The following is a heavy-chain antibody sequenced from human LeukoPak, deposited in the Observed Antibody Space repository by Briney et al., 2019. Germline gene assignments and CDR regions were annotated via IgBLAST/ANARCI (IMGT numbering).Heavy chain of an antibody. V-gene: IGHV3-21*01. CDR1: GFTFSSYS. J-gene: IGHJ4*02. Sequence: SGGSLRLSCAASGFTFSSYSMNWVRQAPGKGLEWVSSISSSSSYIYYADSVKGRFTISRDNAKNSLYLQMNSLRAEDTAVYYCAKDPMIVVSDPEDSRSWGQGTLVTVSS. D-gene: IGHD3-22*01. CDR3: AKDPMIVVSDPEDSRS. CDR2: ISSSSSYI.